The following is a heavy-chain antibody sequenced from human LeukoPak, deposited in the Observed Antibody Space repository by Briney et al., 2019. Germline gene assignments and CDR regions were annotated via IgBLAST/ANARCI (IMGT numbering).Heavy chain of an antibody. Sequence: GGSLRLSYAASGFTFSSYAMSWVRQAPEKGLEWVSAISGSGGSTYYADSVKGRFTISRDNSKNTLYLQMNSLRAEDTAVYYCAKDRAPASWYYDSIYFDYWGQGTLVTVSS. CDR1: GFTFSSYA. V-gene: IGHV3-23*01. CDR3: AKDRAPASWYYDSIYFDY. CDR2: ISGSGGST. J-gene: IGHJ4*02. D-gene: IGHD3-22*01.